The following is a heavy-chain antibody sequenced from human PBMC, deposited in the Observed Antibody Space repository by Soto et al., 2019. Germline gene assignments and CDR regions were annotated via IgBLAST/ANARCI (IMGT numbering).Heavy chain of an antibody. D-gene: IGHD2-8*02. CDR1: GFTFNTYG. Sequence: PGGSLRLSCAASGFTFNTYGMHWVRQAPGKGLEWLAVIWYDGSIKYYTDSVKGRFSVSRDNSKNTMYLQMNSLRAEDTAVYYCPRIDCTVNNCRSYYFYAMDVWGQGATVTVYS. CDR3: PRIDCTVNNCRSYYFYAMDV. V-gene: IGHV3-33*01. J-gene: IGHJ6*02. CDR2: IWYDGSIK.